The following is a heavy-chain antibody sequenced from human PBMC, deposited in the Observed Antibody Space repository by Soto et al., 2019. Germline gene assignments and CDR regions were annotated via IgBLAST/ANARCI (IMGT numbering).Heavy chain of an antibody. CDR3: ARGATHGSSWYFWFDP. D-gene: IGHD6-13*01. J-gene: IGHJ5*02. Sequence: QVQLVQSGAEVRMPGSSVKVSCKASGDTFSTYPINWVRQAPGQGLEWMGGIIPLFGTTNYAEKFKGRVTITADESTSTAYMELSSPRAEDAAVYYCARGATHGSSWYFWFDPWGQGTLATVSS. CDR1: GDTFSTYP. V-gene: IGHV1-69*01. CDR2: IIPLFGTT.